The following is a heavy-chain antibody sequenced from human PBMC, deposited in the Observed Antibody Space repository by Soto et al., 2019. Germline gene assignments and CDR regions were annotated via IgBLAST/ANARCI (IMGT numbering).Heavy chain of an antibody. CDR3: ARESRTYSGNELNWFDP. V-gene: IGHV4-31*03. D-gene: IGHD1-26*01. CDR1: GGSISSGGYY. Sequence: PSETLSLTCTVSGGSISSGGYYWSWIRQHPGKGLEWIGYIYYSGSTYYNPSLKSRVTISVDTSKNQFSLKLSSVTAADTAVYYCARESRTYSGNELNWFDPWGQGTLVTVSS. J-gene: IGHJ5*02. CDR2: IYYSGST.